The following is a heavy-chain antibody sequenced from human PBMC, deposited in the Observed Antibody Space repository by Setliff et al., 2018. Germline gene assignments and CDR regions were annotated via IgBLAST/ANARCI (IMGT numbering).Heavy chain of an antibody. V-gene: IGHV4-4*02. J-gene: IGHJ5*02. Sequence: KPSETLSLTCAVTGASINSLSWWSWVRQSPGKGLEWIGAIYHDGNTKFNPSVHYNPSRKSRVTISVDTSKNHFSLKLSSVTAADTSVYYCASRYCSSTNCWNWFDPWGQGILVTVSS. CDR2: IYHDGNT. CDR3: ASRYCSSTNCWNWFDP. CDR1: GASINSLSW. D-gene: IGHD2-2*01.